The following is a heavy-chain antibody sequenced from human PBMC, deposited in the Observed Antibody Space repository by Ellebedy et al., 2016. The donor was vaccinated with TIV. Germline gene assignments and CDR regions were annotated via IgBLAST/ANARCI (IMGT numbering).Heavy chain of an antibody. Sequence: ASVKVSCXASVYSFISYYMHWVRQPPGQGLEWMGKVNPSGGSTYIAQKFQGRVTMTRDTSTSTVYMELTSLRSEDTAVYYCARDSTISAAGNVGWFDSWGQGTLVTVSS. CDR1: VYSFISYY. CDR3: ARDSTISAAGNVGWFDS. V-gene: IGHV1-46*01. D-gene: IGHD6-13*01. CDR2: VNPSGGST. J-gene: IGHJ5*01.